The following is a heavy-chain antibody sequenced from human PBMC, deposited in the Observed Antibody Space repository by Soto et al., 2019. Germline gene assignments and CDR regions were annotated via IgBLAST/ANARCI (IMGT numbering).Heavy chain of an antibody. CDR1: GGSFSGYY. D-gene: IGHD6-19*01. Sequence: SETLSLTCAVYGGSFSGYYWSWIRQPPGKGLEWIGEINRSGSTNYNPSLKSRVTISVDTSKNQFSLKLSSVTAADTAVYYCARLVRAVAGPFDYWGQGTLVTVS. CDR3: ARLVRAVAGPFDY. V-gene: IGHV4-34*01. J-gene: IGHJ4*02. CDR2: INRSGST.